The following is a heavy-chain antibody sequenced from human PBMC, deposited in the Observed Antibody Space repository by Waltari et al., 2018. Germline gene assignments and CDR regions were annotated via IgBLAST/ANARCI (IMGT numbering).Heavy chain of an antibody. CDR1: GFRYDTYW. Sequence: EVQLVQSGTAVKKPGESLKISCKASGFRYDTYWIAWVRQMPGKGLEWMGIIYPGDSDTRYSPSFQGQVTFSVDRSISTAYLQWTSLKASDTGIYYCARRNAHFHFGMDVWGQGTTVTVSS. CDR3: ARRNAHFHFGMDV. CDR2: IYPGDSDT. J-gene: IGHJ6*02. D-gene: IGHD4-4*01. V-gene: IGHV5-51*01.